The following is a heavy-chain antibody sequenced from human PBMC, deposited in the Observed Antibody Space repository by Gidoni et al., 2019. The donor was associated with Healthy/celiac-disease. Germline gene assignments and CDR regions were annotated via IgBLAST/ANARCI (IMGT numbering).Heavy chain of an antibody. V-gene: IGHV1-46*01. CDR3: ARDTGDTAMVTASDY. J-gene: IGHJ4*02. CDR1: GYTFTSYY. Sequence: QVQLVQSGAEVKKPGASVTVSCKASGYTFTSYYMHWVRQAPGQGLEWMGIINPSGGSTSYAQKFQGRVTMTRDTSTSTVYMELSSLRSEDTAVYYCARDTGDTAMVTASDYWGQGTLVTVSS. CDR2: INPSGGST. D-gene: IGHD5-18*01.